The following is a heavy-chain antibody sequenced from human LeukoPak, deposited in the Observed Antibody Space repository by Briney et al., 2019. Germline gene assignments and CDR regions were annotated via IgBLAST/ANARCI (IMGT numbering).Heavy chain of an antibody. Sequence: GGSLRLSCAASGFTFSTSWMNWVRQVPGKGLVWVSRIKTDGSTTTYADFVKGRVTVSRDNAKNMLYLQINSRRAEDTAVYYCARGGSPFYWGQGTLVSVSS. CDR3: ARGGSPFY. V-gene: IGHV3-74*01. CDR1: GFTFSTSW. CDR2: IKTDGSTT. J-gene: IGHJ4*02. D-gene: IGHD3-10*01.